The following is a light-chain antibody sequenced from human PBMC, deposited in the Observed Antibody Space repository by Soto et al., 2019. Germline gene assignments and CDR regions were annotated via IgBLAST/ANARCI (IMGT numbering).Light chain of an antibody. J-gene: IGKJ1*01. V-gene: IGKV1-8*01. CDR2: AAS. Sequence: AIRMTQSPSSLSASTGDRVTITCRASQGISSYLAWYQQKPGKAPKLLIYAASTLQSGVPSRFSGSGSGTDFTLTISFLQSEDFATYYCQQYYSYPHTFGQGTKVDIK. CDR1: QGISSY. CDR3: QQYYSYPHT.